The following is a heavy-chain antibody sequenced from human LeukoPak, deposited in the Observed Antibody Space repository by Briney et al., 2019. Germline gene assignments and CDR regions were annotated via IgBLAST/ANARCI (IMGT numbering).Heavy chain of an antibody. Sequence: ASVKVSCKASGYTFTSYYMHWVRQAPGQGLEWMGWINPNSGGTNYAQKFQGRVTMTRDTSISTAYMELSRLRSDDTAVYYCAGDRSSSGWYKYYFGCWGQGTLVTVSS. J-gene: IGHJ4*02. CDR3: AGDRSSSGWYKYYFGC. CDR1: GYTFTSYY. D-gene: IGHD6-19*01. V-gene: IGHV1-2*02. CDR2: INPNSGGT.